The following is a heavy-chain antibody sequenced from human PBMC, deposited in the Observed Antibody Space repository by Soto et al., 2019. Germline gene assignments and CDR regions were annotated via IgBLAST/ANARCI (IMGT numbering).Heavy chain of an antibody. CDR3: VRDQDSRGYSVFKN. V-gene: IGHV3-74*01. CDR1: GFTLNSFF. D-gene: IGHD3-22*01. CDR2: INNDGSST. J-gene: IGHJ4*02. Sequence: GGSLRLSCAASGFTLNSFFMHWVRQAPGKGLMWVARINNDGSSTTYADSVKGRFTISRDNAKNRLYLQMNSLRAEDTAMYFCVRDQDSRGYSVFKNWGQGAQVTLSS.